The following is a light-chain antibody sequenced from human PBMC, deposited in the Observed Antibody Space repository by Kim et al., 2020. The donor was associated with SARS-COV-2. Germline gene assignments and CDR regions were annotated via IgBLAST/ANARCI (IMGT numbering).Light chain of an antibody. CDR3: QQSYTTPRT. V-gene: IGKV1-39*01. CDR1: QNVGSY. CDR2: AGS. J-gene: IGKJ1*01. Sequence: ASVGDRVASTSRASQNVGSYLNWYHQKPGKAPVRLNYAGSSLQSRVASRFSGSRSGTAFTLTINSLQPEEFATYYGQQSYTTPRTFGQETKVDIK.